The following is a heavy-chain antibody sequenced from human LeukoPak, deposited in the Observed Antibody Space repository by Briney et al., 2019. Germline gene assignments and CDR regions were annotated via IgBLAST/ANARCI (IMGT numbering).Heavy chain of an antibody. V-gene: IGHV4-39*07. CDR2: IYNSGTT. CDR1: GGSISSSSYY. Sequence: SETRSLTCTVSGGSISSSSYYWGWIRQPPGKGLEWIGSIYNSGTTYYNPSLKSRVTISVDTSKNQFSLKLSSVTAADTAVYYCAREGRYCSSTSCYERFDYWGQGTLVTVSS. CDR3: AREGRYCSSTSCYERFDY. D-gene: IGHD2-2*01. J-gene: IGHJ4*02.